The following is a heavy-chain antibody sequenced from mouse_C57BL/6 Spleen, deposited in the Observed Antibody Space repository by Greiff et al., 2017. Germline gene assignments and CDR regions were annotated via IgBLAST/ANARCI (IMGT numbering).Heavy chain of an antibody. D-gene: IGHD2-4*01. CDR1: GYSFTSYY. CDR2: IYPGSGNT. Sequence: QVHVKQSGPELVKPGASVKISCKASGYSFTSYYIHWVKQRPGQGLEWIGWIYPGSGNTKYNEKFKGKATLTADTSSSTAYMQLSSLTSEDSAVYYCARGGLRHYFDYWGQGTTLTVSS. CDR3: ARGGLRHYFDY. J-gene: IGHJ2*01. V-gene: IGHV1-66*01.